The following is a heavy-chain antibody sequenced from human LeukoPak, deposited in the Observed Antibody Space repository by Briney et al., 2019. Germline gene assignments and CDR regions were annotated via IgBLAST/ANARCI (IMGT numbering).Heavy chain of an antibody. D-gene: IGHD3-22*01. CDR3: ARYLYYYDSNGYCYYYMDV. CDR2: IYPSGST. Sequence: NPSETLSLTCTVSGSSINSAYYWGWIRQPPGKGLEWIGTIYPSGSTYYNPSLKSRVSISLDTSKNQFSLKLSSVTAADTAVYYCARYLYYYDSNGYCYYYMDVWGKGTTVTVSS. J-gene: IGHJ6*03. V-gene: IGHV4-38-2*02. CDR1: GSSINSAYY.